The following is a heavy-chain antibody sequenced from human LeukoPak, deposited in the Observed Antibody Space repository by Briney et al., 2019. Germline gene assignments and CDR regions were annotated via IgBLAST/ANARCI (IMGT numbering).Heavy chain of an antibody. V-gene: IGHV3-74*01. Sequence: GGSLRLSCAASGFTFSSYLMHWVPQAPGKGLMWVSRINSDGSITNYADSVKGRFTISRDNAKNTLYLQMNSLRAEDTAVYYCARVRATFSPHFDNWGQGTLVTVSS. CDR1: GFTFSSYL. J-gene: IGHJ4*02. CDR2: INSDGSIT. D-gene: IGHD5-12*01. CDR3: ARVRATFSPHFDN.